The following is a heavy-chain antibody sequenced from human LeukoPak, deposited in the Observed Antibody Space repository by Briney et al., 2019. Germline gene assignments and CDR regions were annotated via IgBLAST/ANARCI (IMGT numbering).Heavy chain of an antibody. V-gene: IGHV4-34*01. J-gene: IGHJ4*02. Sequence: SETLSLTCAVYGGSFSGYYWSWIRQPPGKGLEWIGEINHSGSTNYNPSLKSRVTISVDTSKNQFSLKLSSVTAADTAVYYCAKGNYGGDGYWGQGTLVTVSS. D-gene: IGHD4-23*01. CDR2: INHSGST. CDR1: GGSFSGYY. CDR3: AKGNYGGDGY.